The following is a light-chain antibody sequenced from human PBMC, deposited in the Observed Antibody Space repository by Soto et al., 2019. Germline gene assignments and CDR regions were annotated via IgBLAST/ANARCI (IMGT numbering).Light chain of an antibody. Sequence: QSALTQPASVSVSPGQSITISCTGTSSDIGGYNYVSWYQQHPGKAPKLMIYEVSNRPSGVSNRFSGSKSGNTASLTISGLQAEDEAIYYCSSFTSSSTYVLFGGGTKLTVL. J-gene: IGLJ2*01. CDR3: SSFTSSSTYVL. CDR2: EVS. V-gene: IGLV2-14*01. CDR1: SSDIGGYNY.